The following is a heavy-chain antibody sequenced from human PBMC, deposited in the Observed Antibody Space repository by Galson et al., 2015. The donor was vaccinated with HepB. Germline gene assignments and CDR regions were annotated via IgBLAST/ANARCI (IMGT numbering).Heavy chain of an antibody. D-gene: IGHD2-15*01. CDR3: ARPMVVGAMDV. CDR2: IENDGTET. J-gene: IGHJ6*02. Sequence: SLRLSCAASGFTLRSHWMHWVRHAPGKGLMWVSRIENDGTETSYADSVKGRFTISRDNDKNTLYLQMDNLRAEDTAVYYCARPMVVGAMDVWGLGTTVTVSS. CDR1: GFTLRSHW. V-gene: IGHV3-74*01.